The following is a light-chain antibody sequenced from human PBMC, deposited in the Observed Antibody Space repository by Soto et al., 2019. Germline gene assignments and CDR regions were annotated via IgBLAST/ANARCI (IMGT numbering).Light chain of an antibody. Sequence: DIQVTQHPSSLSASVGDRVTITCRASQGIKNYLAWCQQKPGETPKLLIYAASTLESGIPPRFSGSGSGTDFTLTINNLQPEDVATYYCQRYHNATFTFGVVTDVDIX. CDR1: QGIKNY. CDR3: QRYHNATFT. V-gene: IGKV1-27*01. CDR2: AAS. J-gene: IGKJ4*01.